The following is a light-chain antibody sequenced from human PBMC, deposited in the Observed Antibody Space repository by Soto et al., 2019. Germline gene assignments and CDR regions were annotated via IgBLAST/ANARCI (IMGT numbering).Light chain of an antibody. Sequence: QLVLTQSPSASASLGASVKLTCTLSSGHSSYAIAWHQQQPEKGPRYLMKLNSDGSHSKGDGIPDRFSGSSSGAERYLTIPTLQSEDEADYYCQTLGTGIQGVFGGGTKLTVL. CDR1: SGHSSYA. CDR3: QTLGTGIQGV. J-gene: IGLJ3*02. CDR2: LNSDGSH. V-gene: IGLV4-69*01.